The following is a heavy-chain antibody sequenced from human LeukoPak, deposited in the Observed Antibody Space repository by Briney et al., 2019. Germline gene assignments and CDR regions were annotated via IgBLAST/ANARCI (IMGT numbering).Heavy chain of an antibody. CDR3: ASGRGQYSNYPFDY. J-gene: IGHJ4*02. CDR2: INHSGST. Sequence: SETLSLTCAVYGGSFSGYYWSWIRQPPGKGLEWIGEINHSGSTNYNPSLKSRVTISVDTSKNQFSLKLSSVTAADTAVYYCASGRGQYSNYPFDYSGQGTLVTVSS. D-gene: IGHD4-11*01. CDR1: GGSFSGYY. V-gene: IGHV4-34*01.